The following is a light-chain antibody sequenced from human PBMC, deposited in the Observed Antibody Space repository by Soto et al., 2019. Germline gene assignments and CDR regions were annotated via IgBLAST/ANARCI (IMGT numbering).Light chain of an antibody. J-gene: IGKJ3*01. Sequence: EIVLTQSPGTLSLSPGERATLSCRASQSVSDMYLAWYQQKPGQAPRLLIYASTRATGIPDRFSGSGSGTDFTLTISRVEPEEFAVYFCQHYGTSALFGPGTKVDIK. CDR1: QSVSDMY. CDR2: AS. CDR3: QHYGTSAL. V-gene: IGKV3-20*01.